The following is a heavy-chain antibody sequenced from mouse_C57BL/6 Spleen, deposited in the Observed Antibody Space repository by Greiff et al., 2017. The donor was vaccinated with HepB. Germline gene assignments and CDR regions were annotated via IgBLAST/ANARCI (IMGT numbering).Heavy chain of an antibody. CDR1: GYTFTSYW. CDR3: ARSSYSNRYYFDY. D-gene: IGHD2-5*01. Sequence: QVQLKESGAELVKPGASVKLSCKASGYTFTSYWMHWVKQRPGRGLEWIGRIDPNSGGTKYNEKFKSKATLTVDKPSSTAYMQLSSLTSEDSAVYYCARSSYSNRYYFDYWGQGTTLTVSS. J-gene: IGHJ2*01. V-gene: IGHV1-72*01. CDR2: IDPNSGGT.